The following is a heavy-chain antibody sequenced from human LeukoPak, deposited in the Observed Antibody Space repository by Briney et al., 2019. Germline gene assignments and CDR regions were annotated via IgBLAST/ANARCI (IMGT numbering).Heavy chain of an antibody. J-gene: IGHJ4*02. CDR2: IWYDGSNK. V-gene: IGHV3-33*06. Sequence: GGSLRLSCAASGFTFSSYGMHWVRQAPGKGLEWVAVIWYDGSNKYYADSVKGRFTISRDNSKNTLYLQMNSLRAEDTAVYYCAKGGIAAAGHYFDYWGQGTLVTVSS. CDR3: AKGGIAAAGHYFDY. CDR1: GFTFSSYG. D-gene: IGHD6-13*01.